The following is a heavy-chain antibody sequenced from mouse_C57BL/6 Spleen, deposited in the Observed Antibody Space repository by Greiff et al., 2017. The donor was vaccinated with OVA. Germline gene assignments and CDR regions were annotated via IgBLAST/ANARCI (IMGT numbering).Heavy chain of an antibody. V-gene: IGHV5-2*01. Sequence: EVKVVESGGGLVQPGESLKLSCESNEYEFPSHDMSWVRQTPEKRLELVAAINSDGGSTYYPDTMERRFIISRDNTKKTLYLQMSSLRSEDTALYYCARHGLYYGSSYWYFDVWGTGTTVTVSS. CDR3: ARHGLYYGSSYWYFDV. J-gene: IGHJ1*03. CDR2: INSDGGST. D-gene: IGHD1-1*01. CDR1: EYEFPSHD.